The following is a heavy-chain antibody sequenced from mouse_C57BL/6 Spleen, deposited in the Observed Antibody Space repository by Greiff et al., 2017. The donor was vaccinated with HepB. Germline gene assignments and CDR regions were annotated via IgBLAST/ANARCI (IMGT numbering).Heavy chain of an antibody. D-gene: IGHD1-1*01. CDR1: GFTFSSYG. CDR3: ARQGITTVVATDFDV. V-gene: IGHV5-6*01. J-gene: IGHJ1*03. CDR2: ISSGGSYT. Sequence: EVQLQESGGDLVKPGGSLKLSCAASGFTFSSYGMSWVRQTPDKRLEWVATISSGGSYTYYPDSVKGRFTISRDNAKNTLYLQMSSLKSEDTAMYYCARQGITTVVATDFDVWGTGTTVTVSS.